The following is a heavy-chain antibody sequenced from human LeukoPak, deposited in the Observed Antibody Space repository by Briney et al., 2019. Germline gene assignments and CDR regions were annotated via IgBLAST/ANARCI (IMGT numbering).Heavy chain of an antibody. Sequence: SETLSLTCTVSGGXISRSFYYWGWIRQSPGKCLEWIGSIYYSDSGTMYYNPSLKSRVTMSADTSKNQFSLRVSSVTAADTAVYYCARRPPALGAFDIWGQGTMVSVSS. CDR1: GGXISRSFYY. CDR2: IYYSDSGTM. CDR3: ARRPPALGAFDI. J-gene: IGHJ3*02. V-gene: IGHV4-39*01.